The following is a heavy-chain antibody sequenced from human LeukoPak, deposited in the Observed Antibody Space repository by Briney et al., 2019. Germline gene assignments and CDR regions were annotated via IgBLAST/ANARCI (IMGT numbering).Heavy chain of an antibody. J-gene: IGHJ4*02. CDR3: ARTYGAMSRLYYFDY. CDR2: IYHSGSA. Sequence: SETLSLTCNASGGSISGSIYYWAWIRQPPGKGLEWIGHIYHSGSADYNPSLKSRVTISVDTSKNQLSLKLTSLTAADTAAYYCARTYGAMSRLYYFDYWGQGTQVTVSS. V-gene: IGHV4-39*01. D-gene: IGHD3-10*01. CDR1: GGSISGSIYY.